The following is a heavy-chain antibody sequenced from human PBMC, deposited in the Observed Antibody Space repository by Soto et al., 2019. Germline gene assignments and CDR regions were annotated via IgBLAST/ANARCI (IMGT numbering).Heavy chain of an antibody. CDR3: ASGPAFEAPDY. V-gene: IGHV1-69*13. Sequence: SVKVSCKASGGTFSSYAISWVRQAPGQGLEWMGGIIPIFGTANYAQKFQGRVTITADESTSTAYMELSSLRSEDMAVYYCASGPAFEAPDYWGQGTLVTVSS. J-gene: IGHJ4*02. CDR2: IIPIFGTA. CDR1: GGTFSSYA.